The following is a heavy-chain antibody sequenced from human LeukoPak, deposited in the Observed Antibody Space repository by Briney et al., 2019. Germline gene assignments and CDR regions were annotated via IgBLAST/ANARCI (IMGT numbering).Heavy chain of an antibody. J-gene: IGHJ6*02. CDR2: ITHSGST. Sequence: SETLSLTCAVYGGSFRGYYWSWIRQPPGKGLEWIGEITHSGSTNYRPSLKSRVTISVDTSKNQFSLRLSSVTAADTAVYYCARAYSSGYFYYYGMDVWGQGTTVTVSS. CDR3: ARAYSSGYFYYYGMDV. D-gene: IGHD6-19*01. V-gene: IGHV4-34*01. CDR1: GGSFRGYY.